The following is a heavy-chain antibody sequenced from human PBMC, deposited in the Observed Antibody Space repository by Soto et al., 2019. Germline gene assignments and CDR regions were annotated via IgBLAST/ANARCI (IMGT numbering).Heavy chain of an antibody. J-gene: IGHJ4*02. Sequence: SETLSLTCAVYGGSFSGYYWSWIRQPPGKGLEWIGEINHSGSTNYNPSLKSRVTISVDTSKNQFSLKLSSVTAADTAVYYCARVDYYDSSGPYYFDYLGPGTLVTVSS. CDR1: GGSFSGYY. V-gene: IGHV4-34*01. D-gene: IGHD3-22*01. CDR2: INHSGST. CDR3: ARVDYYDSSGPYYFDY.